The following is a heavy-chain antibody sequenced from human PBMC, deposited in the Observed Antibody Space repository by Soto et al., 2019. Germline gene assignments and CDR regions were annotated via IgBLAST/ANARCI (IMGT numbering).Heavy chain of an antibody. CDR3: PRERAHSSSPYFDY. V-gene: IGHV3-30-3*01. Sequence: QVQLVESGGGVVQPGRSLRLSCAASGFTFSNYAMHWVRQAPGKGLEWVAVISYDGSNKYYADSVKGRFTISRDNSKNTVYLQRNSLRAEDTAVYYCPRERAHSSSPYFDYWGQGTLVTVSS. CDR2: ISYDGSNK. D-gene: IGHD6-6*01. J-gene: IGHJ4*02. CDR1: GFTFSNYA.